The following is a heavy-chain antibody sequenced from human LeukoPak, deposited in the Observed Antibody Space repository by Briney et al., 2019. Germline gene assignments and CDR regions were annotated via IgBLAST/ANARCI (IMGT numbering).Heavy chain of an antibody. CDR2: INPNSGGT. Sequence: ASVKVSCKASGYTFTGYYMHWVRQAPGQGLEWMGWINPNSGGTNYAQKFQGGVTMTRDTSISTAYMELSRLRSDDMAVYYCARDRTRYSSSWYHAFDIWGQGTMVTVSS. D-gene: IGHD6-13*01. J-gene: IGHJ3*02. V-gene: IGHV1-2*02. CDR3: ARDRTRYSSSWYHAFDI. CDR1: GYTFTGYY.